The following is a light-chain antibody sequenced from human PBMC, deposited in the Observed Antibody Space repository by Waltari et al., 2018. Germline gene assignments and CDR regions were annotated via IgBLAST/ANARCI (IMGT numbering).Light chain of an antibody. CDR2: RAS. J-gene: IGKJ4*02. CDR1: QSISTW. Sequence: DLHLTQSPSILSASVGDRVTLTCRASQSISTWVAWYQQKPGKAPSLLIYRASTLVSGVPSRFSGSGSGTDFTLTINSLQPDDSATYYCQQSNSYARFGGGTKVEIK. CDR3: QQSNSYAR. V-gene: IGKV1-5*03.